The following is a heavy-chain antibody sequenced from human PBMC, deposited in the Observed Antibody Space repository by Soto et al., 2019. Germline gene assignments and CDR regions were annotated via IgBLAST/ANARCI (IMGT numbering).Heavy chain of an antibody. Sequence: QVQLVQSGAEVKKPGSSVKVSCKASGGTFSSYAISWVRQAPGQGLEWMGGIIPIFGTANYAQKFQGRVTITAAESTSTAYMELSSRRSEDTAVYYCAREQAWCGELYRSYYYYYGMDVWGQGTTVTVSS. V-gene: IGHV1-69*01. J-gene: IGHJ6*02. D-gene: IGHD3-10*01. CDR1: GGTFSSYA. CDR3: AREQAWCGELYRSYYYYYGMDV. CDR2: IIPIFGTA.